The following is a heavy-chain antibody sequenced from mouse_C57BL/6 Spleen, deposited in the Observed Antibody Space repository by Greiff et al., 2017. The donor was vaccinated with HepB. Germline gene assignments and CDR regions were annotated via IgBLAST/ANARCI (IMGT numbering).Heavy chain of an antibody. CDR2: IDPSDSYT. D-gene: IGHD1-1*01. CDR3: ARPTVVAEPDFDY. Sequence: QVQLQQPGAELVKPGASVKLSCKASGYTFTSYWMQWVKQRPGQGLEWIGEIDPSDSYTNYNQKFKGKATLTVDTSSSTAYMQLSSLTSEDSAVYYCARPTVVAEPDFDYWGQGTTLTVSS. V-gene: IGHV1-50*01. CDR1: GYTFTSYW. J-gene: IGHJ2*01.